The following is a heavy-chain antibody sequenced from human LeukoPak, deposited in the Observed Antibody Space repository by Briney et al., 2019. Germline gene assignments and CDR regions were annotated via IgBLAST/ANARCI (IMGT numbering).Heavy chain of an antibody. Sequence: GASVKVPCKASGYTFTSYGISWVRQAPGQGLEWMGWISAYNGNTNYAQKLQGRVTMTTDTSTSTAYMELRSLRSDDTAVYYCARDHPRRGYSGYDYGYWGQGTLVTVSS. J-gene: IGHJ4*02. D-gene: IGHD5-12*01. CDR2: ISAYNGNT. CDR1: GYTFTSYG. CDR3: ARDHPRRGYSGYDYGY. V-gene: IGHV1-18*01.